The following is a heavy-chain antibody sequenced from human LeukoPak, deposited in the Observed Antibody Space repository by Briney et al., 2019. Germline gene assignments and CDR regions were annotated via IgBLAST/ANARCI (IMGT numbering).Heavy chain of an antibody. V-gene: IGHV3-7*01. CDR2: IKQDGSEK. CDR3: ARDNRHSSSWYSREGPDAFDI. J-gene: IGHJ3*02. CDR1: GFTFSSYW. D-gene: IGHD6-13*01. Sequence: GGSLRLSCAASGFTFSSYWMSWVRQAPGEGLEWVANIKQDGSEKYYVDSVKGRFTISRDNAKNSLYLQMNSLRAEDTAVYYCARDNRHSSSWYSREGPDAFDIWGQGTMVTVSS.